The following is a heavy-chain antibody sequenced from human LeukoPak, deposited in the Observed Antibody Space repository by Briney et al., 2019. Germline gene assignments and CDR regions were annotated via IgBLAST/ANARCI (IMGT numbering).Heavy chain of an antibody. Sequence: EASVKVSCKASGYTFTSYGISWVRQAPGQGLEWMGWISAYNGNTNYAQKLQGRVTMTTDTSTSTAYMELGSLRSDDTAVYYCARASQQQLPYAWFDPWGQGTLVTVSS. CDR1: GYTFTSYG. CDR3: ARASQQQLPYAWFDP. CDR2: ISAYNGNT. D-gene: IGHD6-13*01. J-gene: IGHJ5*02. V-gene: IGHV1-18*01.